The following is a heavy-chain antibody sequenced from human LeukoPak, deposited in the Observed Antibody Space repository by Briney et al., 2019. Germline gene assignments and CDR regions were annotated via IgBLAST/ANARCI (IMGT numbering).Heavy chain of an antibody. CDR2: IKPDGSEK. V-gene: IGHV3-7*01. D-gene: IGHD3-10*02. CDR1: GFTFSTYW. J-gene: IGHJ4*02. Sequence: PGGSLRLSCAASGFTFSTYWMSWVRQAPGKGLEWVADIKPDGSEKYYVDSVKGRFTISRDNAKNSLYLQMNSLRAEDTAVYYCARGGGYYLHWGQGTLVTVSS. CDR3: ARGGGYYLH.